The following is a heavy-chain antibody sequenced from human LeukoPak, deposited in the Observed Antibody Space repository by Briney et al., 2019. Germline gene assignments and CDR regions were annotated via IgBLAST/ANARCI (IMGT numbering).Heavy chain of an antibody. D-gene: IGHD4-17*01. J-gene: IGHJ4*02. Sequence: SSETLSLTCAVSGGSISSHYWSWIRQPPGKGLEWIGYIYYSGTTNYSPSLKSRVTISVDTSKNQFSLKLSSVTAADTAVYYCARRLTTVTTYYFDYWGQGTLVTVSS. CDR2: IYYSGTT. CDR1: GGSISSHY. V-gene: IGHV4-59*08. CDR3: ARRLTTVTTYYFDY.